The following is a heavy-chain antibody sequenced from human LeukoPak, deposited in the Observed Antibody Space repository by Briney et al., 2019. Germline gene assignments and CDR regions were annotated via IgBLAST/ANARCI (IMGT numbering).Heavy chain of an antibody. D-gene: IGHD1-1*01. CDR1: GFTVSSNY. J-gene: IGHJ4*02. CDR3: VRGPTKDPYAFWN. Sequence: SGGSLRLSCAASGFTVSSNYMSWVRQAPGKGLEWVSTTYTGGTTYYADPVQGRFTISRDNSKNTLFLQMDSLRVDDTAVYYCVRGPTKDPYAFWNWGQGALVTV. CDR2: TYTGGTT. V-gene: IGHV3-53*01.